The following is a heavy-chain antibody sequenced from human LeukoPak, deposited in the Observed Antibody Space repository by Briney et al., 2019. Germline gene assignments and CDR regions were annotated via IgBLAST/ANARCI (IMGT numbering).Heavy chain of an antibody. J-gene: IGHJ6*03. CDR1: GGSISSGGYY. CDR2: IYHSGST. CDR3: ARDHSNYVLYMDV. V-gene: IGHV4-30-2*01. D-gene: IGHD4-11*01. Sequence: SQTLSLTCTVSGGSISSGGYYWSWIRQPPGKGLEWIGYIYHSGSTYYNPSLKSRVTISVDRSKNQFSLKLSSVTAADTAVYYCARDHSNYVLYMDVWGKGTTVTVSS.